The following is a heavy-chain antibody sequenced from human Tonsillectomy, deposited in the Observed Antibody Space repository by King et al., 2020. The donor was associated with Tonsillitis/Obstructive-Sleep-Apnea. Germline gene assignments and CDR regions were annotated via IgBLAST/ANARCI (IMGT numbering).Heavy chain of an antibody. CDR1: GFTFSSYD. CDR2: IRSDGGST. D-gene: IGHD3-3*01. V-gene: IGHV3-64*05. CDR3: VKGFVDITFFGVVIQAGGVYMDV. J-gene: IGHJ6*03. Sequence: VQLVESGGGLVQPGGSLRLSCSASGFTFSSYDMHWVRQAPGKGLECVSAIRSDGGSTYDADSVKGSFTISGENSKNTLYVQMSSLRAEDTAVYDCVKGFVDITFFGVVIQAGGVYMDVWGKGTTVTVSS.